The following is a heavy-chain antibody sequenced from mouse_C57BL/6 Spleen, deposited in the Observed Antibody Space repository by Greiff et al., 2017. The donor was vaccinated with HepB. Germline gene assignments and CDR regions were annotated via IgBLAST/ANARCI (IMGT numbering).Heavy chain of an antibody. Sequence: VQLQQPGAELVKPGASVKMSCKASGYTFTSYWITWVKQRPGQGLEWIGDIYPGSGSTNYNEKFKSKATLTVDKSSSTAYMQLSSLTSEDSAVYYCARCSSGPWFAYWGQGTLVTVSA. CDR2: IYPGSGST. D-gene: IGHD3-2*02. V-gene: IGHV1-55*01. J-gene: IGHJ3*01. CDR1: GYTFTSYW. CDR3: ARCSSGPWFAY.